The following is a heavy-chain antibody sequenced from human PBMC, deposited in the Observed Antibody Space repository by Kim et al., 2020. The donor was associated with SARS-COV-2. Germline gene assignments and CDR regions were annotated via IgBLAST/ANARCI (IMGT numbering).Heavy chain of an antibody. J-gene: IGHJ3*02. V-gene: IGHV1-8*01. D-gene: IGHD2-21*01. Sequence: ASVKVSCKASGYTFSSYDIKWVRQATGQGLEWMGWMNPNSGKTGYAQKFQDRVTMTRNTSISTAYMELSSLRSEDTAVYYCARGPPQGHIVVVGDAFDIWGQGTMVTVSS. CDR3: ARGPPQGHIVVVGDAFDI. CDR2: MNPNSGKT. CDR1: GYTFSSYD.